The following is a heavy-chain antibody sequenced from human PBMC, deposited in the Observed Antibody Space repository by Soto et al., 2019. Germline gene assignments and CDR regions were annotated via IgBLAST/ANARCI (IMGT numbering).Heavy chain of an antibody. J-gene: IGHJ6*02. CDR1: GGSISSYY. D-gene: IGHD3-22*01. CDR3: ATSFGGYYYNYYYGMDV. V-gene: IGHV4-59*01. CDR2: IYYSGST. Sequence: SETLSLTCTVSGGSISSYYWSWIRQPPGKGLEWIGYIYYSGSTNYNPSLKSRVTISVDTSKNQFSLKLSSVTAADTAVYYCATSFGGYYYNYYYGMDVWGQGTTVTVS.